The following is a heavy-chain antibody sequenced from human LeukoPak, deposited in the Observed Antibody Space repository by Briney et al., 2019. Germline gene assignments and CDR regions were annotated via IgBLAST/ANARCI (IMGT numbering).Heavy chain of an antibody. CDR2: ISYDGSNK. Sequence: GRSLRLSCAASGFTFSIYAMHWVRQAPGKGLEWGAVISYDGSNKYYADSVKGRFTISRDNSKNTLYLQMNSLRAEDTAVYYCAIYTGGDDAFDIWGQGTMVTVSS. J-gene: IGHJ3*02. CDR1: GFTFSIYA. V-gene: IGHV3-30-3*01. D-gene: IGHD3-16*01. CDR3: AIYTGGDDAFDI.